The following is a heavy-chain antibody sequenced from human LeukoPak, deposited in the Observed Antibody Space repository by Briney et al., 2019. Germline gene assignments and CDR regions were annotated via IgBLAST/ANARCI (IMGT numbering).Heavy chain of an antibody. CDR1: GFTFSSYA. V-gene: IGHV3-23*01. Sequence: GGSLRLSCAASGFTFSSYAITWVRQAPGKGLEWVSAVSSNGAKTYYADSVKGRFTISRDNYKNMVFLQMNSLRAEDTAVYYCAKDLRWGYSYGYPLDYWGQGTLVTVSS. D-gene: IGHD5-18*01. CDR2: VSSNGAKT. J-gene: IGHJ4*02. CDR3: AKDLRWGYSYGYPLDY.